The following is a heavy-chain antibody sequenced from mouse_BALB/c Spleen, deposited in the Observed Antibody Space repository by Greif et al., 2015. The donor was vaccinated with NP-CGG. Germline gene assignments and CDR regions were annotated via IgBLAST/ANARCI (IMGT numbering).Heavy chain of an antibody. CDR1: GYTFTSYW. D-gene: IGHD2-14*01. Sequence: QVQLQQSGAELVKPGASVQLSCKASGYTFTSYWMHWVKQRPGQGLEWIGEINPSNGRTNYNEKFKSKATLTVDKSSSTAYMQLSSLTSEDSAVYYGARYRYDAMDYWGQGTSVTVSS. J-gene: IGHJ4*01. CDR2: INPSNGRT. CDR3: ARYRYDAMDY. V-gene: IGHV1S81*02.